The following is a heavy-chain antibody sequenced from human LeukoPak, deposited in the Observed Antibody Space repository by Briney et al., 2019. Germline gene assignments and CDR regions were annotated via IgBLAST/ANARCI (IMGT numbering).Heavy chain of an antibody. D-gene: IGHD3-9*01. J-gene: IGHJ3*02. CDR1: GFTFSSYA. CDR2: IRSKANSYAT. V-gene: IGHV3-73*01. Sequence: GGSLRLSCAASGFTFSSYAMHWVRQASGKGLEWVGRIRSKANSYATAYAASVKGRFTISRDDSKNTAYLQMNSLKTEDTAVYYCTRMGYDILTGSYGAFDIWGQGTMVTVSS. CDR3: TRMGYDILTGSYGAFDI.